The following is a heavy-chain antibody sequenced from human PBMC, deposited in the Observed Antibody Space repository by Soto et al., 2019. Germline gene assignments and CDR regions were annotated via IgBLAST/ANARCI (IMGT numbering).Heavy chain of an antibody. D-gene: IGHD3-22*01. J-gene: IGHJ4*02. CDR2: IYHRGST. CDR3: ARVRADYYDSSGYYADY. CDR1: GGSISSSSYY. Sequence: SETLSLTCTVSGGSISSSSYYWGWIRQPPGKGLEWLGSIYHRGSTYYNPSLKSRVTISVDTSKNQFSLKLSSVTAADTAVYYCARVRADYYDSSGYYADYWGRGTLVTVSS. V-gene: IGHV4-39*07.